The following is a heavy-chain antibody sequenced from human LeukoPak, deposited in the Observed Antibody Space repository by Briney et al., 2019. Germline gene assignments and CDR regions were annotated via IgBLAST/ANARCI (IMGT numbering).Heavy chain of an antibody. J-gene: IGHJ4*02. V-gene: IGHV4-30-4*01. D-gene: IGHD4-23*01. CDR1: GGSISSGEYY. CDR2: IYYSGST. Sequence: TSETLSLTCTVSGGSISSGEYYWSWIRQPPGQGLEWMGYIYYSGSTYYNPSLKSRVTISVDTSKNQFSLKFNSVTAADTAVYYCATYGGHATANVDYCGQGTLVTVSS. CDR3: ATYGGHATANVDY.